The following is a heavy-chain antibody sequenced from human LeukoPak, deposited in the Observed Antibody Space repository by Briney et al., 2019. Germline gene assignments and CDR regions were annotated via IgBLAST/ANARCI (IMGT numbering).Heavy chain of an antibody. Sequence: AETLSLTCTVSGGXISSSSFYWGWIRQPPGKGLEWIGTIYYSGSTYYSPSLRSRVTISVDTSKNQFSLKLTSVTAADTAVYYCARHKEVAAWDYFDYWGQGTLVTVSS. D-gene: IGHD6-19*01. CDR2: IYYSGST. V-gene: IGHV4-39*01. CDR3: ARHKEVAAWDYFDY. J-gene: IGHJ4*02. CDR1: GGXISSSSFY.